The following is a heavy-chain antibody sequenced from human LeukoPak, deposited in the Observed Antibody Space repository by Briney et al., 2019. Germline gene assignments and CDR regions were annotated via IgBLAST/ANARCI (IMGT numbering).Heavy chain of an antibody. J-gene: IGHJ4*02. CDR3: GRLFDS. Sequence: NASETLSLTCTVSGGPIISDNFYWGWVRQPPGKGLEWVGSINYSGTTYYNPSLRSRVSISVDTSRTQFFLTLNSVTAADTAVYYCGRLFDSWGQGSLVTVSS. CDR2: INYSGTT. V-gene: IGHV4-39*01. CDR1: GGPIISDNFY.